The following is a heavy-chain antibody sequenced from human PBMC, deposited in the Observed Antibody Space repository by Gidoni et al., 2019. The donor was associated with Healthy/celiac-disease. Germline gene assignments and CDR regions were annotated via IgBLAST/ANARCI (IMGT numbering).Heavy chain of an antibody. Sequence: QVQLVQSGAEVQKPGASVKVSCKASGYTFTGYYMHWVRQAPGQGLEWMGWINPNSGGTNYAQKFQGRVTMTRDTSISTAYMELSRLRSDDTAVYYCARDLGPKYYYYYYMDVWGKGTTVTVSS. V-gene: IGHV1-2*02. J-gene: IGHJ6*03. CDR2: INPNSGGT. CDR1: GYTFTGYY. CDR3: ARDLGPKYYYYYYMDV.